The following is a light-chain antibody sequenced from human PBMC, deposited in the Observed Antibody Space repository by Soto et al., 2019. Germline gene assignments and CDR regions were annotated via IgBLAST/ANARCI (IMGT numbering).Light chain of an antibody. Sequence: QSVLTQPPSASGSPGQSVTISCTGTSSDVGGYNYVSWYQQHPGKAPKLMIYEVSKRPSGVPDRFSGAKSGNTASLTVSGLQVEDEADYYCSSFEASNNLLFGGGTKLTVL. CDR3: SSFEASNNLL. CDR1: SSDVGGYNY. V-gene: IGLV2-8*01. J-gene: IGLJ2*01. CDR2: EVS.